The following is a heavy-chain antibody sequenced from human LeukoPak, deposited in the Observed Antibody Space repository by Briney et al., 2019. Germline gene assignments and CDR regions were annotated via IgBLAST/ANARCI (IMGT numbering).Heavy chain of an antibody. Sequence: GGPLRLSCAASGFTFSGFWMHWVRQAPGKGLVWVSRTNHDGSGTSYADSVKGRFTISRDNAKNTLYLQMNSLRAEDTAVYYCAKARKSRGIPVAAVIVYWGQGTLVTVSS. CDR1: GFTFSGFW. V-gene: IGHV3-74*01. D-gene: IGHD6-19*01. J-gene: IGHJ4*02. CDR2: TNHDGSGT. CDR3: AKARKSRGIPVAAVIVY.